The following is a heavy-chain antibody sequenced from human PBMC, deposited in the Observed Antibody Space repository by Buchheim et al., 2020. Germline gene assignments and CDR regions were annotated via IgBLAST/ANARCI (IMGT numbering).Heavy chain of an antibody. CDR3: ARRRGSHEDY. CDR1: GGSISSSTYY. D-gene: IGHD1-26*01. Sequence: QLQLQESGPGLVKPSETLSLTCTVSGGSISSSTYYWGWIRQPPGKGLEWIGSIDYSGSTYYNPYLKSRVTISVDTSKDQFSLRLSSVTAADTAVYYCARRRGSHEDYWGQGTL. V-gene: IGHV4-39*01. J-gene: IGHJ4*02. CDR2: IDYSGST.